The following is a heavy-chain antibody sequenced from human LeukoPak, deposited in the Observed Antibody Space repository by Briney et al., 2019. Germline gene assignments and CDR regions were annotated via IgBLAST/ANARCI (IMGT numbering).Heavy chain of an antibody. CDR2: INSDGSST. Sequence: PGGSLRLSCAASGFTFSRHWMHWVRQAPGKGLVWVSRINSDGSSTTYADSVKGRFTISRDNAKNTLYLQMSSLRAEDTAVYYCARVRNYYDSSAMDYWGQGTLVTVSS. CDR3: ARVRNYYDSSAMDY. D-gene: IGHD3-22*01. V-gene: IGHV3-74*03. J-gene: IGHJ4*02. CDR1: GFTFSRHW.